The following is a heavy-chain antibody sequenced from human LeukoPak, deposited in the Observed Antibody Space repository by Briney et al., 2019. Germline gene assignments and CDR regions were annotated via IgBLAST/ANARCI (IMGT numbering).Heavy chain of an antibody. CDR1: GFTVSTNC. V-gene: IGHV3-53*04. CDR3: ARDRRLGAAGTFDI. CDR2: IYSGGTT. Sequence: GGSLRLSCAASGFTVSTNCMTWVRQAPGKGLEWVSTIYSGGTTYYADSVMGRFTISRLNSRNTLYLQMDSLRAEDTAVYYCARDRRLGAAGTFDIWGQGTMVTVSS. J-gene: IGHJ3*02. D-gene: IGHD1-26*01.